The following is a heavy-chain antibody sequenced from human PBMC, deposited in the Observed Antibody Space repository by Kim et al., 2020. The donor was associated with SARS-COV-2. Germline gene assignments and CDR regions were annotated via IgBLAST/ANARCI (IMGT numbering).Heavy chain of an antibody. CDR1: GYTFTSYG. CDR2: ISAYNGNT. V-gene: IGHV1-18*01. J-gene: IGHJ6*02. CDR3: ARASGWYEGHYYYGMDV. D-gene: IGHD6-19*01. Sequence: ASVKVSCKASGYTFTSYGISWVRQAPGQGLEWMGWISAYNGNTNYAQKLQGRVTMTTDTSTSTAYMELRSLRSDDTAVYYCARASGWYEGHYYYGMDVWGQGTTVTVSS.